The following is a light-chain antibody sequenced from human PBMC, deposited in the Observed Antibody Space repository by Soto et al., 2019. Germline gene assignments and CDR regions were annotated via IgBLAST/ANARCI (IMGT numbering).Light chain of an antibody. CDR2: EVS. CDR1: SSDVGGYNY. J-gene: IGLJ1*01. CDR3: SSYTSSSSYG. Sequence: QSALTQPASVSGSPGQSITISCTGTSSDVGGYNYVFWYQQHPGKAPKLMIYEVSNRPSGISNRFSGSKSGNTASLTISGLQAEDEADYYCSSYTSSSSYGVGTGTKV. V-gene: IGLV2-14*01.